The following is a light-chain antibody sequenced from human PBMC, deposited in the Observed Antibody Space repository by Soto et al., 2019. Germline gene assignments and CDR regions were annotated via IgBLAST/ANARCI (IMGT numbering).Light chain of an antibody. Sequence: QSALTQPASVSGSPGQSITISCTGTSSDVGGYNYVSWYQQHPGKAPKLMIYDVSNRPSGVSNRFSGSKSGNTASLTISGLQAEDEADYYCSSYTSSSTSEVFGTGTQLTLL. J-gene: IGLJ1*01. V-gene: IGLV2-14*01. CDR2: DVS. CDR3: SSYTSSSTSEV. CDR1: SSDVGGYNY.